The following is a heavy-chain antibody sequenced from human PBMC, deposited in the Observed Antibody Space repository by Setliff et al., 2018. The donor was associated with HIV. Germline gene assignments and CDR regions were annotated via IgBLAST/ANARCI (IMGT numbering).Heavy chain of an antibody. V-gene: IGHV4-59*08. D-gene: IGHD3-10*01. CDR3: ARHFFGSGSYSPHFDY. Sequence: SETLSLTCSVSGGSITSYYWSWVRQPPGKGLEWIGYIYYSGSTNYNPSLKSRVTISVDTSKNQFSLKLSSVTAADTAVYYCARHFFGSGSYSPHFDYWGQGTLVTVSS. CDR2: IYYSGST. CDR1: GGSITSYY. J-gene: IGHJ4*02.